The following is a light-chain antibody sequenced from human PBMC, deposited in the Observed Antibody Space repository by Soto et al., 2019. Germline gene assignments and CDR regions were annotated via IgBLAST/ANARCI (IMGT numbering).Light chain of an antibody. CDR1: QSASSSY. Sequence: EIVLTQSPGTLSLSPGERATLSCRASQSASSSYLAWYQQKPGQAHRLLIYGASSRATGIPDRFSGSGSGTDFTLTISRLEPEDFAVYYCQQYGSSPRVTFGQGTRLEIK. CDR2: GAS. V-gene: IGKV3-20*01. J-gene: IGKJ5*01. CDR3: QQYGSSPRVT.